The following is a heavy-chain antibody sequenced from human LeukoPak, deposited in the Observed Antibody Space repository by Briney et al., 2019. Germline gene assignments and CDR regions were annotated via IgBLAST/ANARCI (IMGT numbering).Heavy chain of an antibody. CDR1: GFTFSSYW. CDR2: MKQDGSEK. Sequence: GGSLRLSCAASGFTFSSYWMSWVRQAPGKGLEWVANMKQDGSEKYYVDSVKGRFTISRDNAKNSLYLQMNSLRAEDTAVYYCARDGVLLWFGEEGLFDYWGQGTLVTVSS. D-gene: IGHD3-10*01. V-gene: IGHV3-7*01. J-gene: IGHJ4*02. CDR3: ARDGVLLWFGEEGLFDY.